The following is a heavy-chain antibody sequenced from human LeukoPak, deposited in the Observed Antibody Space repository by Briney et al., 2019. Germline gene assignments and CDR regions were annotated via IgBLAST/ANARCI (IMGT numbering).Heavy chain of an antibody. Sequence: PGGSLRLSCAASGFTFSSYGMHWVRQAPGKGLEWVAVISYDGSNKYYADSVKGRFTISRDNSKNTLYLQMNSLRAEDMAVYYCARVGSWDAFDIWGQGTMVTVSS. J-gene: IGHJ3*02. D-gene: IGHD1-26*01. V-gene: IGHV3-30*03. CDR2: ISYDGSNK. CDR3: ARVGSWDAFDI. CDR1: GFTFSSYG.